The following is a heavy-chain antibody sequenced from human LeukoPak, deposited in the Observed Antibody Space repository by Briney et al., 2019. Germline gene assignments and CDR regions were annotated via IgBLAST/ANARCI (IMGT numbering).Heavy chain of an antibody. D-gene: IGHD6-19*01. CDR3: AREVRYSSGWYGQANYQYMDV. V-gene: IGHV1-2*02. J-gene: IGHJ6*03. CDR1: GYTFTSYD. CDR2: INPNSGGT. Sequence: ASVKVSCKASGYTFTSYDINWVRQATGQGLEWMGWINPNSGGTNYAQKFQGRVTLTRDTSISTAYIELISLISDDTAVYYCAREVRYSSGWYGQANYQYMDVWGKGTTVTVSS.